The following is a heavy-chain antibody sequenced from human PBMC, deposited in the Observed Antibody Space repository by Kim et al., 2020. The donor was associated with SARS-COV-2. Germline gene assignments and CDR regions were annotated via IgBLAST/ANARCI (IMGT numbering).Heavy chain of an antibody. D-gene: IGHD6-19*01. V-gene: IGHV1-2*02. Sequence: YAQKFQGKVTMARDTSNNTAYMELSSLRSDDTAMFYCARASSGWYEAPDYWGQGTLVTVSS. CDR3: ARASSGWYEAPDY. J-gene: IGHJ4*02.